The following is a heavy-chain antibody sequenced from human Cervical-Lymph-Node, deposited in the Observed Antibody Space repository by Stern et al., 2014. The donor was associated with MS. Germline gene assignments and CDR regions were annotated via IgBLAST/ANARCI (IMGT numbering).Heavy chain of an antibody. D-gene: IGHD6-13*01. J-gene: IGHJ4*02. CDR2: IYYSGST. V-gene: IGHV4-39*01. CDR3: ARLRSGVFYFDY. CDR1: GGSISSSSYY. Sequence: QLQLQESGPGLVKPSETLSLTCTVSGGSISSSSYYWGWIRQPPGKGLEWIGSIYYSGSTYYNPSLTSRVTISVDTSKNQFSLKLSSVTAADTAVYYCARLRSGVFYFDYWGQGTLVTVSS.